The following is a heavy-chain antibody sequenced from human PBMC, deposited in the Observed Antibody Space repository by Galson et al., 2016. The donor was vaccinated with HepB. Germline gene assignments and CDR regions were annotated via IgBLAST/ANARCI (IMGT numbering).Heavy chain of an antibody. V-gene: IGHV3-74*01. D-gene: IGHD2-8*01. Sequence: SLRLSCAASGFTFSSYWMYWVRQAPGKGLVWASRINKDGSSISYVDAVKGRFSISRDNAKNTLYLQMNSLRAEDTAVYYCTRGPYYNTNGNAFDMWGQGTLVTVSS. J-gene: IGHJ3*02. CDR3: TRGPYYNTNGNAFDM. CDR1: GFTFSSYW. CDR2: INKDGSSI.